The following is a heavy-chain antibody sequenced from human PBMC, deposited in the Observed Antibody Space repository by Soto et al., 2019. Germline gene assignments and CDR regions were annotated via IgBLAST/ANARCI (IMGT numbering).Heavy chain of an antibody. CDR2: IYPGDSDT. J-gene: IGHJ3*02. CDR1: GYSFTSYW. D-gene: IGHD6-13*01. Sequence: GESLKISCKGSGYSFTSYWIGWVRQMPGKGLEWMGIIYPGDSDTRYSPSFQGQVTISADKSISTAYLQWSSLKASDTAMYYCARHGRDFYSSSWHWQDAFDIWGQGTMVTVSS. CDR3: ARHGRDFYSSSWHWQDAFDI. V-gene: IGHV5-51*01.